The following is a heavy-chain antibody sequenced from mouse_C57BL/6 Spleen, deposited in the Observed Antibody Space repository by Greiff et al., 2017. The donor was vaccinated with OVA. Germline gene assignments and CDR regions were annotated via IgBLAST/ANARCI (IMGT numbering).Heavy chain of an antibody. CDR1: GFSLTSYG. V-gene: IGHV2-5*01. CDR2: IWRGGST. CDR3: AKNQDYDGYYAMDY. D-gene: IGHD2-4*01. J-gene: IGHJ4*01. Sequence: VQGVESGPGLVQPSQSLSITCTVSGFSLTSYGVHWVRQSPGKGLEWLGVIWRGGSTDYNAAFMSRLSITKDNSKSQVFFKMNSLQADDTAIYYCAKNQDYDGYYAMDYWGQGTSVTVSS.